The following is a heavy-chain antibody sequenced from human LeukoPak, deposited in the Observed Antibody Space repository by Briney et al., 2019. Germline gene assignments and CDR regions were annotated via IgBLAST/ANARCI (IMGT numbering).Heavy chain of an antibody. V-gene: IGHV4-59*01. CDR1: GGSISSYY. CDR3: ARARGYSSSWYRDYYYYGMDV. Sequence: SETLSLTCTVSGGSISSYYWSWIRQPPGKGLEWIGYIYYSGSTKYNPSLKSRVTISVDTSKNQFSLKLSSVTAADTAVYYCARARGYSSSWYRDYYYYGMDVWGQGTTVTVSS. D-gene: IGHD6-13*01. CDR2: IYYSGST. J-gene: IGHJ6*02.